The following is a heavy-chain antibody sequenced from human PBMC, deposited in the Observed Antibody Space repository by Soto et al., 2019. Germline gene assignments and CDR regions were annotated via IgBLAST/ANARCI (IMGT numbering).Heavy chain of an antibody. CDR2: ISWNSGSI. CDR1: GFTFDDYA. CDR3: AKDSVVAATPSSGPFDY. D-gene: IGHD2-15*01. V-gene: IGHV3-9*01. J-gene: IGHJ4*02. Sequence: GGSLRLSCAASGFTFDDYAMHWVRQAPGKGLEWVSGISWNSGSIGYADSVKGRFTISRDNAKNSLYLQMNSLRAEDTALYYCAKDSVVAATPSSGPFDYWGQGTLVTVSS.